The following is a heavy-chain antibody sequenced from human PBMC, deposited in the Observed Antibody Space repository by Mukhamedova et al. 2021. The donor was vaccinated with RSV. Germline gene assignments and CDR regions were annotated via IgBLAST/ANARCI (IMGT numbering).Heavy chain of an antibody. CDR3: ATYSRSNPHY. CDR1: GGSLSGNS. CDR2: IYHTGGT. Sequence: GGSLSGNSWSWIRQSPGKGLEWIGEIYHTGGTSYNPSLKSRVTISVDTSKNQFSLMLTSVTAADTAVYYCATYSRSNPHYWGQGT. D-gene: IGHD6-13*01. V-gene: IGHV4-34*01. J-gene: IGHJ4*02.